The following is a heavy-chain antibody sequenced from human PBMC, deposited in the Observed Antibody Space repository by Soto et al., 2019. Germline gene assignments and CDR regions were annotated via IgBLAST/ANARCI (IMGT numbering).Heavy chain of an antibody. CDR3: TTDLVTGYDFWSGYPDAFDI. V-gene: IGHV3-15*01. Sequence: GSLRLSCAASGFTFSNAWMSWVRQAPGKGLEWVGRIKSKTDGGTTDYAAPVKGRFTISRDDSKNTLYLQMNSLKTEDTAVYYCTTDLVTGYDFWSGYPDAFDIWGQGTMVTVSS. J-gene: IGHJ3*02. D-gene: IGHD3-3*01. CDR2: IKSKTDGGTT. CDR1: GFTFSNAW.